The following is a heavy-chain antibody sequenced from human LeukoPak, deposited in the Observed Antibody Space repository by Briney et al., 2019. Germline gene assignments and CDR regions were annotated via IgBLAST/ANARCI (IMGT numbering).Heavy chain of an antibody. D-gene: IGHD4-17*01. CDR1: GFTFSNYA. CDR2: ITGTGGCT. Sequence: GGSLRPSCAASGFTFSNYAMSWVRQAPGEGLEWVSSITGTGGCTYYADSVKGRFTISRDSSMNTLYLQMNSLRAEDTAVYYCAKQRAFSPVTNFDYWGQGTLVTVSS. J-gene: IGHJ4*02. V-gene: IGHV3-23*01. CDR3: AKQRAFSPVTNFDY.